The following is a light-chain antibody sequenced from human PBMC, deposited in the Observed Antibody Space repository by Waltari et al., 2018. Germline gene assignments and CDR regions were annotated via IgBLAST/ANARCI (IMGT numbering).Light chain of an antibody. Sequence: QSALTQPRSVSGSPGQSVTISCTGTSSDVVGYNDVSWYQQQPGKAPKLMIYYVSKRPSGVPDRFSGSKSGNTASLTISGLQAEDEADYYCCSYAGSYTWVFGGGTKLTVL. CDR1: SSDVVGYND. J-gene: IGLJ3*02. CDR2: YVS. V-gene: IGLV2-11*01. CDR3: CSYAGSYTWV.